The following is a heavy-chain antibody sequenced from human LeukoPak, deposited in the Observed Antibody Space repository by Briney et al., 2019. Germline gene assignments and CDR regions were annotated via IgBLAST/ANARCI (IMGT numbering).Heavy chain of an antibody. CDR1: GGSFSGYY. CDR2: INDGGST. V-gene: IGHV4-34*01. Sequence: SETLSLTCTVYGGSFSGYYWSWIRQAPGKGLEWIGEINDGGSTNYNPSLKSRFTISGDTSKNQFSLKVTSLTAADTAVYYCARSGGSSLCDYWGQGTLVTVSS. D-gene: IGHD1-26*01. CDR3: ARSGGSSLCDY. J-gene: IGHJ4*02.